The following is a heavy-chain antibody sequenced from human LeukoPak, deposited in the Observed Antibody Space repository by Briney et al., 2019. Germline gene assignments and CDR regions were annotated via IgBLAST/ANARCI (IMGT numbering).Heavy chain of an antibody. CDR2: FDPEDGET. Sequence: ASVKVSCKASGYTFTGYYMHWVRQAPGQGLEWMGGFDPEDGETIYAQKFQGRVTMTEGTSTDTAYMELSSLRSEDTAVYYCARAGVSAVAGFDYWGQGTLVTVSS. V-gene: IGHV1-24*01. J-gene: IGHJ4*02. CDR1: GYTFTGYY. CDR3: ARAGVSAVAGFDY. D-gene: IGHD6-19*01.